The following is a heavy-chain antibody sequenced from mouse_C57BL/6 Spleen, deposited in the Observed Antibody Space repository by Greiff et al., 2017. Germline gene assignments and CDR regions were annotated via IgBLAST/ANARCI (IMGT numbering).Heavy chain of an antibody. CDR3: AGGRRYVDY. V-gene: IGHV3-6*01. Sequence: EVQLQESGPGLVKPSQSLSLTCSVTGYSITSGYYWNWIRQFPGNQLEWMGYISYDGSNNYNPSLKNRISITRDTSKNQFFLKLNSVTTEDTATYYCAGGRRYVDYWGQGTTLTVSS. CDR2: ISYDGSN. CDR1: GYSITSGYY. J-gene: IGHJ2*01.